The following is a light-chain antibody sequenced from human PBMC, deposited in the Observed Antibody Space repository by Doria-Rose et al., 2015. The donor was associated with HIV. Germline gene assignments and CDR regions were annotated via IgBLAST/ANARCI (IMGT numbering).Light chain of an antibody. V-gene: IGKV1-39*01. J-gene: IGKJ1*01. CDR2: AAS. Sequence: DIQVTQSPSSLSASIGDRVTITCRASQTVSTYLNWFQQEPGKAPKLLIYAASRLQSGVPSRFSGSGSGTDSTLTISGLQPGDFATYYCQQTYSSPPWTFGQGTKVEMK. CDR3: QQTYSSPPWT. CDR1: QTVSTY.